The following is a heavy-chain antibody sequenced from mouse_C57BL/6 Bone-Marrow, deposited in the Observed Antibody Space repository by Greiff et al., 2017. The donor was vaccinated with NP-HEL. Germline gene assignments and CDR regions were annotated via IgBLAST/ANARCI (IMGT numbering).Heavy chain of an antibody. CDR2: IYPSYSET. Sequence: QVQLKQPGAELVRPGSSVKLSCKASGYTFTSYWMDWVKQRPGQGLEWIGNIYPSYSETHYNQKFKDKATLTVDKSSSTAYMQLSSLTSEDSAVYYCARSSNYGAWFAYWGQGTLVTVSA. CDR3: ARSSNYGAWFAY. D-gene: IGHD2-5*01. J-gene: IGHJ3*01. CDR1: GYTFTSYW. V-gene: IGHV1-61*01.